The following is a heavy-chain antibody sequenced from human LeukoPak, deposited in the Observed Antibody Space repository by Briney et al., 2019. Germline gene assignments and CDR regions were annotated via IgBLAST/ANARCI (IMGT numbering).Heavy chain of an antibody. CDR3: ARDLLLDY. CDR2: ISKGGSTI. D-gene: IGHD2-15*01. J-gene: IGHJ4*02. V-gene: IGHV3-48*03. Sequence: GGSLRLSCAASGFTFSSYEMNWLRQAPGKGPEWVSYISKGGSTIYYADSVKGRFTISRDNTKNSLYLQMNSLRGEDKAVYYCARDLLLDYWGQGILVTVSS. CDR1: GFTFSSYE.